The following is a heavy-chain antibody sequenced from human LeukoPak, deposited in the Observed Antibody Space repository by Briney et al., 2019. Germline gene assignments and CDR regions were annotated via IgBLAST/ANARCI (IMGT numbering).Heavy chain of an antibody. Sequence: ASETLSLTCTVSGGSISSSSYYWGWIRQPPGKGLEWIGSIFYSGSTYYNPSLKSRVTISVDTSKNQFSLKLSSVTAADTAVYCCARLYYDSSGYFDYWGQGTLVTVSS. J-gene: IGHJ4*02. CDR3: ARLYYDSSGYFDY. CDR2: IFYSGST. D-gene: IGHD3-22*01. V-gene: IGHV4-39*01. CDR1: GGSISSSSYY.